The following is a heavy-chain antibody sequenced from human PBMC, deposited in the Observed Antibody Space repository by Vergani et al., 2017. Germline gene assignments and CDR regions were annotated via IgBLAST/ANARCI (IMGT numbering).Heavy chain of an antibody. V-gene: IGHV1-69*01. CDR2: IIPIFGTA. J-gene: IGHJ4*02. D-gene: IGHD3-22*01. CDR1: GGTFSSYA. CDR3: AYDSSLVPIYDSSGYSPYYFDY. Sequence: QVQLVQSGAEVKKPGSSVKVSCKASGGTFSSYAISWVRQAPGQGLEWMGGIIPIFGTANYAQKFQGRVTITADESTSPAYMELSSLRSEDTAVYYCAYDSSLVPIYDSSGYSPYYFDYWGQGTLVTVSS.